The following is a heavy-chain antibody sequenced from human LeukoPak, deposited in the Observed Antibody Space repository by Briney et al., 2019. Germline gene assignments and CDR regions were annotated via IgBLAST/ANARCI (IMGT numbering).Heavy chain of an antibody. CDR1: GFTFSSYS. CDR2: ISTSSNTI. CDR3: ARALGYCSSTSCYGDFDY. J-gene: IGHJ4*02. V-gene: IGHV3-48*01. Sequence: GGSLRLSCAASGFTFSSYSMNWVRQAPGKGLEWVSHISTSSNTIYYADSVKGRFTISRDNAKNSLYLQMNSLRAEDTAVYYCARALGYCSSTSCYGDFDYWGQGTLVTVSS. D-gene: IGHD2-2*01.